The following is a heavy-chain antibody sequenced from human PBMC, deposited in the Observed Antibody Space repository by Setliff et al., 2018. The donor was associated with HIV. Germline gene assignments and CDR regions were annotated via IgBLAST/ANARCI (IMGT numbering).Heavy chain of an antibody. CDR3: ARDRKVLYGQGLDSYMDV. V-gene: IGHV4-4*08. Sequence: SQTLSPTCSVSGVFLETYYWTWVRQSPGTGLEWIGFSQTTGNTKYNPSLRRRVSIFFDSPKNQFSLSLQSVPAADSAVYYCARDRKVLYGQGLDSYMDVWGKGATVTVSS. CDR2: SQTTGNT. D-gene: IGHD3-10*01. CDR1: GVFLETYY. J-gene: IGHJ6*04.